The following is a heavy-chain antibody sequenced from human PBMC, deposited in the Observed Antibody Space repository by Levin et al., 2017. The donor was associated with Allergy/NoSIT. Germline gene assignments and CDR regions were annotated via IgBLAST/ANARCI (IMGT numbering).Heavy chain of an antibody. V-gene: IGHV3-33*01. D-gene: IGHD3-16*01. Sequence: PGGSLRLSCVASGFNFSNYGMHWVRQAPGQGLEWVTVIWYDGSHQDYADSVKGRFTIPRDNSKNTGHLQMTSLRAEDTGIYYCARDMRGPCDYWGQGTLVTVSS. CDR1: GFNFSNYG. CDR3: ARDMRGPCDY. J-gene: IGHJ4*02. CDR2: IWYDGSHQ.